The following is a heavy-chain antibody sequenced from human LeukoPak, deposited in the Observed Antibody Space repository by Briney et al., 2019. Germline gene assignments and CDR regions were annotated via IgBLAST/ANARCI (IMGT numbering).Heavy chain of an antibody. J-gene: IGHJ5*02. V-gene: IGHV1-2*02. CDR2: INPNSGGT. CDR1: GYTFTGYY. Sequence: GASVKVSCKASGYTFTGYYMHWVRQAPGQGLEWMGWINPNSGGTNYAQKFQGRVTMTRDTSISTAYMELSRLRSDDTAVYYCARDYRQQLVLYNWFDPWGQGTLVTVSS. D-gene: IGHD6-13*01. CDR3: ARDYRQQLVLYNWFDP.